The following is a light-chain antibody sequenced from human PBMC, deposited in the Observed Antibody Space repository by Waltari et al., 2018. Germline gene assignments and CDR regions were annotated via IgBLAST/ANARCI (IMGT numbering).Light chain of an antibody. CDR2: DTS. Sequence: EIVLTQSPATLSLSPGERATLPCRASQSVSSYLAWYQPKPDQAPRLLIYDTSNTAAGIPARFSGSGSGTDFTLTISSLEPEDFAVYYCQQRSNWPLTFGGGTKVEIK. CDR3: QQRSNWPLT. J-gene: IGKJ4*01. V-gene: IGKV3-11*01. CDR1: QSVSSY.